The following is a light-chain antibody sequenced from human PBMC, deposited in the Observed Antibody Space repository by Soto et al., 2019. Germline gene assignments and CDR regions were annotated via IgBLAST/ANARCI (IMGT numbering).Light chain of an antibody. J-gene: IGKJ2*01. Sequence: EIVLTQSPATLSLSPGERATLSCRASQSVSSYLAWYQQKPGQAPRLLIYDASNRATGIPVRFSGSGSGTDFTLTISSLEPEDSAVYYCQLRTNWMYTFGQGTKLEIK. V-gene: IGKV3-11*01. CDR3: QLRTNWMYT. CDR1: QSVSSY. CDR2: DAS.